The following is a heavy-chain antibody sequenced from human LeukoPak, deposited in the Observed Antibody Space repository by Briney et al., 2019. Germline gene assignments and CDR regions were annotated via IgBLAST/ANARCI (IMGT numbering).Heavy chain of an antibody. CDR2: IKYDGTYT. J-gene: IGHJ4*02. CDR1: GFDFRNYY. V-gene: IGHV3-7*01. CDR3: TRDEGATVATYQFDF. Sequence: PGGSLRLSCEASGFDFRNYYMSWVRQAPGKGLEWLANIKYDGTYTNYKDSVKGRLTLSRDNAKNSVYLQMNSLRAEDTAVYYCTRDEGATVATYQFDFWGRGTLVTVSS. D-gene: IGHD4-23*01.